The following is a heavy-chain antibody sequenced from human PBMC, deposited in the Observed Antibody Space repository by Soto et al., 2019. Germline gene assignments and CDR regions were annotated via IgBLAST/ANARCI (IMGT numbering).Heavy chain of an antibody. CDR3: AAYGPRSRYYILGAFDN. V-gene: IGHV3-23*01. J-gene: IGHJ3*02. CDR2: ISSSGGTT. D-gene: IGHD3-10*02. CDR1: GFTFSSYA. Sequence: EVQLLDSGGGLVQPGGSLRLSCAASGFTFSSYAMSWVRQAPGKGLEWVSAISSSGGTTYYADSVKGRFTISRDNSKNTLYLQLNSLRADDTAVYYCAAYGPRSRYYILGAFDNWGQGTMVTVSS.